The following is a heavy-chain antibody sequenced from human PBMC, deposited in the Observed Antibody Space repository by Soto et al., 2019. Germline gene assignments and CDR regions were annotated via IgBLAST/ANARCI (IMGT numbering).Heavy chain of an antibody. V-gene: IGHV3-21*01. CDR2: VSSTSTYI. CDR3: ARDIKGIAAHAY. D-gene: IGHD6-13*01. J-gene: IGHJ4*02. CDR1: GFTFSTYS. Sequence: EVQLVESGGGLVKPGGSLRLSCAASGFTFSTYSMNWVRQAPGKGLEWVSSVSSTSTYIFYADSVKGRFTISRDNAENSLYLQMNSLRVEDTAVYYCARDIKGIAAHAYWGQGTLVTVSS.